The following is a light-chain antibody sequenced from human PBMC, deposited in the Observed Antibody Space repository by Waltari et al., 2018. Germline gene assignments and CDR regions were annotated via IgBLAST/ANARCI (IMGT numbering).Light chain of an antibody. J-gene: IGLJ2*01. Sequence: QSALTQPASVSGSPGQSIPTSCTGTSSDIGGYTSVSVYQHHPGKVPKLLFYDVINRPSGVSDRFSGSKSGNTASLTVSGLQAEDEADYYCTSFTSIATVVFGGGTKLTVL. CDR3: TSFTSIATVV. CDR2: DVI. CDR1: SSDIGGYTS. V-gene: IGLV2-14*03.